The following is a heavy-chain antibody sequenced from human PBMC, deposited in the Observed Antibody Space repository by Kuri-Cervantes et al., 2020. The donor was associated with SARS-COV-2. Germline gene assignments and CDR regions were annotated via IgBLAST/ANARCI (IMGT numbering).Heavy chain of an antibody. D-gene: IGHD2-8*01. CDR3: ASARCAGGCYLIDH. V-gene: IGHV3-30*03. CDR2: ISYDGGNI. CDR1: GFTFSTYG. J-gene: IGHJ1*01. Sequence: GESLKISCAASGFTFSTYGIHWVRQAPGKGLEWVAVISYDGGNIYYTDSVAGRFTLSRDNPKNILSLQVNSLRPEDTAVYYCASARCAGGCYLIDHWGQGTLVTVSS.